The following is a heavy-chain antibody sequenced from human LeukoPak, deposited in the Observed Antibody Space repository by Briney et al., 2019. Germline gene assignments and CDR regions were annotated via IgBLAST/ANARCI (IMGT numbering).Heavy chain of an antibody. J-gene: IGHJ4*02. Sequence: GASVKVSCKASGYTFTSYGISWVRQAPGQGLEWMGWMNPNSGNTGYAQKFRGRVTMTRNTSISTAYMELSNLRSEDTAVYYCVRGTSWYGNLFAYWGQGTLVTVSS. V-gene: IGHV1-8*02. D-gene: IGHD6-13*01. CDR2: MNPNSGNT. CDR1: GYTFTSYG. CDR3: VRGTSWYGNLFAY.